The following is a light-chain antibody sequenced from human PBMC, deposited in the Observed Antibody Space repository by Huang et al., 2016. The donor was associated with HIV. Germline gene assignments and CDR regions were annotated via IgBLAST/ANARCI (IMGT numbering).Light chain of an antibody. J-gene: IGKJ1*01. CDR1: QGIGNS. CDR3: QQYQSIPWT. V-gene: IGKV1-NL1*01. Sequence: DIQMTQSPSSLSASVGDRVTITCRASQGIGNSLAWYQQKPEKPPRLLLYATSRLESGGPSRFSGSGSGTHYTLTITHLQPEDSASYYCQQYQSIPWTFGQGTKVEIK. CDR2: ATS.